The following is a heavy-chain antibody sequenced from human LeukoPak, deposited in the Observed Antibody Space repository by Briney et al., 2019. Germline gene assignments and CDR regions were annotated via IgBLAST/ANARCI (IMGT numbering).Heavy chain of an antibody. CDR1: GFSFSSYW. CDR2: IKQDGSEK. CDR3: ARALGGWYKRSDY. V-gene: IGHV3-7*01. D-gene: IGHD6-19*01. Sequence: GGSLRLSCVASGFSFSSYWMTWVRQAPGKGLEWVANIKQDGSEKYYVDSVKGRFTISRDNAKNSLYLQMNSLRAEDTAVYYCARALGGWYKRSDYWGQGTLVTVSS. J-gene: IGHJ4*02.